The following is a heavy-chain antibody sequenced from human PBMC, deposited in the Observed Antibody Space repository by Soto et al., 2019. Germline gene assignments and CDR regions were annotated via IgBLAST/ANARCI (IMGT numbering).Heavy chain of an antibody. CDR2: IWYGGSDK. CDR3: ARDRGLRYLEWSLDY. V-gene: IGHV3-33*01. CDR1: GFTFSSYG. Sequence: QVQLVESGGGVVQPGRSLRLSCATSGFTFSSYGMYWVRQAPGKGLEWVAVIWYGGSDKYYADSVKGRFSISRDNSKNTLYLQLNSLRAEDTAVYYCARDRGLRYLEWSLDYWGQGTLVTVPS. J-gene: IGHJ4*02. D-gene: IGHD3-3*01.